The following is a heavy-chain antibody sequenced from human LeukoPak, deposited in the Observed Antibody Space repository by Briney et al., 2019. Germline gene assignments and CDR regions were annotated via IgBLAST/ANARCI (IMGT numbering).Heavy chain of an antibody. Sequence: SETLSLTCTVSGGSLSSFYWSWIRQPAGKGLEWIGRISSSVTTNYNPSLKSRLTMSVDTSKNHFSLKLSSVTAADTAVYDCARDSAPGDWNYDYWGQGTLVTVSS. D-gene: IGHD1-7*01. CDR2: ISSSVTT. CDR1: GGSLSSFY. J-gene: IGHJ4*02. CDR3: ARDSAPGDWNYDY. V-gene: IGHV4-4*07.